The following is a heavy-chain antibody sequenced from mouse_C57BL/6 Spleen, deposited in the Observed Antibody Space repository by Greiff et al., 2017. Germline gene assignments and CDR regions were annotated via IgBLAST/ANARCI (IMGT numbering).Heavy chain of an antibody. D-gene: IGHD2-2*01. Sequence: EVQLQESGPELVKPGASVKIPCKASGYTFTDYNMDWVKQSHGKSLEWIGDIIPNNGGTIYNQKFKGQAPLTVDKSSSTAYMELRSLTSEDTAVYYCAGYGYDVLDYWGQGTTLTVSS. J-gene: IGHJ2*01. CDR1: GYTFTDYN. V-gene: IGHV1-18*01. CDR3: AGYGYDVLDY. CDR2: IIPNNGGT.